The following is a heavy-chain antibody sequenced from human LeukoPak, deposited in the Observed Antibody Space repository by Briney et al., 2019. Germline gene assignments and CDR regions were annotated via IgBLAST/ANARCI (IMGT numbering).Heavy chain of an antibody. D-gene: IGHD2-15*01. CDR3: ARHLPRTDIGYAFDI. CDR1: GGSISNYY. CDR2: IFSSGST. V-gene: IGHV4-59*08. J-gene: IGHJ3*02. Sequence: SDTLSPTCTVSGGSISNYYWSWIRQPPGKGLEWIGYIFSSGSTNYNPSLQSRVTISLVTSTNQFSLRLRSVTAADTAVYYCARHLPRTDIGYAFDIWGQGTVVTVSS.